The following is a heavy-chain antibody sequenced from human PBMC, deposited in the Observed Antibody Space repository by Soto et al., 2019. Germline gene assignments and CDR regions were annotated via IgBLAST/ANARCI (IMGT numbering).Heavy chain of an antibody. D-gene: IGHD3-3*01. CDR3: ANLGYDFWSGYYDY. V-gene: IGHV3-48*01. Sequence: GGSLRLSCAASGFTFSSYSMNWVRQAPGKGLEWVSYISSSSSTIYYADSVKGRFTISRDNAKNSLYLQMNSLRAEDTAVYYCANLGYDFWSGYYDYWGQGTLVTVSS. CDR1: GFTFSSYS. CDR2: ISSSSSTI. J-gene: IGHJ4*02.